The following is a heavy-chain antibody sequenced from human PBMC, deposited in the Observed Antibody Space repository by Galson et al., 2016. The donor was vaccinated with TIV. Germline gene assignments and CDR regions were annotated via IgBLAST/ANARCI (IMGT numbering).Heavy chain of an antibody. CDR3: ARDVAFAWFGDFFGVMDV. CDR2: TWYDGSNK. Sequence: SLRLSCAASGFSFSSYGMHWVRQAPGKGLEWVAVTWYDGSNKYYGDSVKGRFTISKDNSRTTLFLQMNSLGVEDTAVYYCARDVAFAWFGDFFGVMDVWCQGTTVTVSS. D-gene: IGHD3-10*01. CDR1: GFSFSSYG. V-gene: IGHV3-33*01. J-gene: IGHJ6*02.